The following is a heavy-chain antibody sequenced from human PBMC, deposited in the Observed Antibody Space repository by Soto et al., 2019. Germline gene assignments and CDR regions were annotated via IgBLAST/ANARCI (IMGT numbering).Heavy chain of an antibody. CDR2: ISGSGGST. V-gene: IGHV3-23*01. J-gene: IGHJ4*02. D-gene: IGHD5-12*01. CDR1: GFTFSSYA. CDR3: AKDRSRGYSGYDYGYYLDY. Sequence: EVQLLESGGGLVQPGGSLRLSCAASGFTFSSYAMSWVRQAPGKGLEWVSAISGSGGSTYYADSVKGRFTISRDNSKNTLYLQMNSLRAEDTAVYYCAKDRSRGYSGYDYGYYLDYWGQGTLVTVSS.